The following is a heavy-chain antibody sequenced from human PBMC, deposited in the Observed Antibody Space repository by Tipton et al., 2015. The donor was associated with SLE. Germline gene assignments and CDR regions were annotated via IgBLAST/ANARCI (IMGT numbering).Heavy chain of an antibody. J-gene: IGHJ5*02. CDR2: INHSGST. V-gene: IGHV4-34*01. CDR3: ARGRREGSSYNWFDP. Sequence: LRLSCAVYGGSFSGYYWSWIRQPPGKGLEWIGEINHSGSTNYSPSLKSRVTISVDTSKNQFSLKLSSVTAADTAVYYCARGRREGSSYNWFDPWGQGTLVTVSS. D-gene: IGHD2-15*01. CDR1: GGSFSGYY.